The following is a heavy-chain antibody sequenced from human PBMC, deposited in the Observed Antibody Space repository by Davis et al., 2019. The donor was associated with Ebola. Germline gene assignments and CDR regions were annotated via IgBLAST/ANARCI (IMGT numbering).Heavy chain of an antibody. Sequence: PGGSLRLSCAASGFTVSSNYMSWVRQAPGKGLEWVSVIYSGGSTYYADSVKGRFTISRDNSKNTLYLQMNSLRAEDTAVYYCASRRWTTVVTRIAFDIWGQGTMVTVSS. D-gene: IGHD4-23*01. V-gene: IGHV3-66*01. CDR1: GFTVSSNY. J-gene: IGHJ3*02. CDR2: IYSGGST. CDR3: ASRRWTTVVTRIAFDI.